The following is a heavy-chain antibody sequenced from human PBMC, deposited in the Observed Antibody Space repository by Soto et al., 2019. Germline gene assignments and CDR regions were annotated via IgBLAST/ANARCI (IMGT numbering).Heavy chain of an antibody. Sequence: ASVKVSCKASGGTFSSYAISWVRQAPGQGLEWMGGIIPIFGTANYAQKFQGRVTITADESTSTAYMELSSLRSEDTAVYYCARGLFDDSSGTWDYWGQGTLVTVSS. CDR1: GGTFSSYA. V-gene: IGHV1-69*13. D-gene: IGHD3-22*01. J-gene: IGHJ4*02. CDR2: IIPIFGTA. CDR3: ARGLFDDSSGTWDY.